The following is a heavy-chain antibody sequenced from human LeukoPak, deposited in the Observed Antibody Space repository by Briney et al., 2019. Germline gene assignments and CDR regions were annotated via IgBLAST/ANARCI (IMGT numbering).Heavy chain of an antibody. D-gene: IGHD3-10*01. CDR2: IRSKAYGGTT. Sequence: GGSLRLSCTASGFTFGDYAMSWFRQAPGKGLEWVGFIRSKAYGGTTEYAASVKGRFTISRDDSKSIAYLQMNSLKTEDTAVYYCTRDPLLWFGELSSPYWGQGTLVTVSS. CDR3: TRDPLLWFGELSSPY. J-gene: IGHJ4*02. CDR1: GFTFGDYA. V-gene: IGHV3-49*03.